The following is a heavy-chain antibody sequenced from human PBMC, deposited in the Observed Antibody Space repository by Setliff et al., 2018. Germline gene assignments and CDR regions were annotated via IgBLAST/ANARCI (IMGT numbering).Heavy chain of an antibody. CDR3: ARAPPNRYSGSYEYFYMDV. D-gene: IGHD1-26*01. J-gene: IGHJ6*03. CDR2: IDYSGST. V-gene: IGHV4-39*07. Sequence: PSETLSLTCTVSGDSISSSNYYWAWIRQSPGQGLEWIGNIDYSGSTNYNPSLKSRVTLSVDTSKNQFSLKVSSVTAADTAVYYCARAPPNRYSGSYEYFYMDVWGKGTTVTVSS. CDR1: GDSISSSNYY.